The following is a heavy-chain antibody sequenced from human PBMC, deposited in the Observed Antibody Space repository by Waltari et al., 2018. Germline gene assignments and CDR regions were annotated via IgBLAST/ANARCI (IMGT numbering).Heavy chain of an antibody. CDR3: ARDPSGGDWYFDL. V-gene: IGHV6-1*01. J-gene: IGHJ2*01. Sequence: QLQLQHSGPGLVKPSQTLSLTFAISGVSVSSNSAAWYWFRQSPSRVLEWLGRTYYRSKWYNEYAGSVKSRITNKPDTSKNQFALQLNSVTPEDTAVYYWARDPSGGDWYFDLWGRGTLVTVSS. CDR1: GVSVSSNSAA. D-gene: IGHD3-16*01. CDR2: TYYRSKWYN.